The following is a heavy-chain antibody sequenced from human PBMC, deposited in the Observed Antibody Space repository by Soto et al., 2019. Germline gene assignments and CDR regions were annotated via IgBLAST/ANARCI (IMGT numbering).Heavy chain of an antibody. J-gene: IGHJ4*02. V-gene: IGHV1-8*01. CDR1: AYTFTSYD. Sequence: QVQLVQSGAEVKKPGASVKVSCKAAAYTFTSYDINWVRQATGQDFEWMGWMNPNNGNTAYAQKFQGRVTMTRDTSKSTAFMELSSLTSEDTAVYYCARGPRNWGVDYWGQETLVTVSS. D-gene: IGHD7-27*01. CDR3: ARGPRNWGVDY. CDR2: MNPNNGNT.